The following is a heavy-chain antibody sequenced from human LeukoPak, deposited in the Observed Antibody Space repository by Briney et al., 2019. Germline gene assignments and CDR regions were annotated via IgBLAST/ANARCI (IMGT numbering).Heavy chain of an antibody. CDR1: GGTFSSYA. J-gene: IGHJ4*02. CDR2: IIPIFGTA. V-gene: IGHV1-69*01. D-gene: IGHD3-16*02. Sequence: SVKVSCKASGGTFSSYAISWVRQAPGQGLEWMGGIIPIFGTANYAQKLQGRVTITADESTSTAYMELSSLRSEDTAVYYCARDRSITFGGVIVGQYYFDYWGQGTLVTVSS. CDR3: ARDRSITFGGVIVGQYYFDY.